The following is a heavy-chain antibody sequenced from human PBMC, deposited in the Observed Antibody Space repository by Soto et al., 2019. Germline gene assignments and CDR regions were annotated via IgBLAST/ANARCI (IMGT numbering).Heavy chain of an antibody. V-gene: IGHV1-69*13. J-gene: IGHJ6*02. Sequence: SVKVSCKASGGTFSSYAISWVRQAPGQGLEWMGGIIPIFSTANYAQKFQGRVTITADESTSTAYMELSSLRSEDTAVYYCARDDAAGCSGGSCYPRDFYYYYYGMDVWGQGTTVTVSS. CDR1: GGTFSSYA. CDR3: ARDDAAGCSGGSCYPRDFYYYYYGMDV. D-gene: IGHD2-15*01. CDR2: IIPIFSTA.